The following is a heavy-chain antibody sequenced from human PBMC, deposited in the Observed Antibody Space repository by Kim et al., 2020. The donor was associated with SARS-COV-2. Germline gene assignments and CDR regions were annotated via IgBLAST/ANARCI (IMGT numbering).Heavy chain of an antibody. D-gene: IGHD4-17*01. Sequence: GGSLRLSCSASGFRFARYDMSWVRQAPGKGLEWVSGIRGDGRTTHYADFVKGRFTISRDNSKNTLALQMKRLRAEDTAQYYCVRSDGDYLRKWYFDLWGHGTLLSLSS. CDR3: VRSDGDYLRKWYFDL. CDR1: GFRFARYD. CDR2: IRGDGRTT. J-gene: IGHJ2*01. V-gene: IGHV3-23*01.